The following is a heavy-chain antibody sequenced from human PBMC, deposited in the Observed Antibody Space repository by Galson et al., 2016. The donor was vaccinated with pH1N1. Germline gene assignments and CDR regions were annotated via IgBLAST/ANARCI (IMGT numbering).Heavy chain of an antibody. CDR3: ARGGDKQLVWLGRDAFNI. J-gene: IGHJ3*02. CDR1: GGTFSSYT. D-gene: IGHD6-6*01. Sequence: ASGGTFSSYTIGWVRQAPGQGLEWLGGINAIFGTANYAQKFQGRVTITADASTSTAYMELSSLRSEDTAIYYCARGGDKQLVWLGRDAFNIWGQGTMVIVSS. V-gene: IGHV1-69*01. CDR2: INAIFGTA.